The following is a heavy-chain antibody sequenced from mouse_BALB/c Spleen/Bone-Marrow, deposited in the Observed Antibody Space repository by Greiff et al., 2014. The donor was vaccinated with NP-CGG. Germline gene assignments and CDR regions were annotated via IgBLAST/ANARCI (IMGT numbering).Heavy chain of an antibody. J-gene: IGHJ2*01. CDR2: ISSGSSTI. D-gene: IGHD4-1*01. CDR3: TRGGNWDDFDY. Sequence: EVHLEESGGGLVQPGGSRKLSCAASGFIFSSFGMHWVCQAPEKGLEWVAYISSGSSTIFYADTVKGRFTISRDNPRNTLFLQMTSLRSEDTAMYYCTRGGNWDDFDYWGQGTTLTVSS. CDR1: GFIFSSFG. V-gene: IGHV5-17*02.